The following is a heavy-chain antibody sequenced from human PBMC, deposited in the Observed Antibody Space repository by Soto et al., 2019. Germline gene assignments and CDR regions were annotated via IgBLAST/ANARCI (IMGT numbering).Heavy chain of an antibody. CDR3: ATGLNGYAIVDY. Sequence: EVQLLESGGGLVQPGGSLRLSCAASGFTFSSYAMSWVRQAPGKGLEWVAAISDSGGSTYYADSVKGRVTISRDNSKKTLNLQMNSRRVDDTAGDYCATGLNGYAIVDYWGQGTLVTVSS. CDR1: GFTFSSYA. CDR2: ISDSGGST. J-gene: IGHJ4*02. V-gene: IGHV3-23*01. D-gene: IGHD2-8*01.